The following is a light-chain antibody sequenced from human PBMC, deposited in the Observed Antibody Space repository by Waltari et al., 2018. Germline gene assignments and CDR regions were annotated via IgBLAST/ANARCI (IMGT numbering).Light chain of an antibody. CDR1: SSNIGNNA. J-gene: IGLJ3*02. Sequence: QSVLTQPPSVSEAPRQRVTISCSGSSSNIGNNAVHWYQQLPGKAPRLLIYDDSLLPSWVSDRFSGSKSGTSASLAISGLQSEDEALYYCATWDDSLNGGVFGGGTKLTVL. V-gene: IGLV1-36*01. CDR2: DDS. CDR3: ATWDDSLNGGV.